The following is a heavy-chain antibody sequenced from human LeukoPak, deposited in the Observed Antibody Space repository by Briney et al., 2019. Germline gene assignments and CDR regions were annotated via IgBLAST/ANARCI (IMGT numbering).Heavy chain of an antibody. D-gene: IGHD3-22*01. CDR1: GYTFTSYG. Sequence: RVASVKLSCKASGYTFTSYGISWVRQAPGQGLEWMGWISAYNDNTNYAQKLQGRVTMTTDTSTSTAYMELRSLRSDDTAVYYCARDQGYYDSSGYLTYWFDPWGQGTLVTVSS. CDR2: ISAYNDNT. J-gene: IGHJ5*02. CDR3: ARDQGYYDSSGYLTYWFDP. V-gene: IGHV1-18*01.